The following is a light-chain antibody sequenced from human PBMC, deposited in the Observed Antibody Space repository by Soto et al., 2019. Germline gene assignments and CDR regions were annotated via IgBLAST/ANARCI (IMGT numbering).Light chain of an antibody. CDR2: GAS. V-gene: IGKV3-20*01. CDR3: QQYGGSPHT. Sequence: EIGLTQSPGTLALSPGEGATLSCRARQSVSKYLAWYQQKPGQAPRLLIYGASSRATSIPDSFSGSGSGTDFTLTISRREPEDFAVYYCQQYGGSPHTFGQGTKVEIK. J-gene: IGKJ1*01. CDR1: QSVSKY.